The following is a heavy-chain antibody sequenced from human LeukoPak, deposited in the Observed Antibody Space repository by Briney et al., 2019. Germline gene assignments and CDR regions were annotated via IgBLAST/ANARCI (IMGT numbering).Heavy chain of an antibody. V-gene: IGHV4-39*07. CDR3: ARGPDDAFDI. J-gene: IGHJ3*02. CDR2: IYYSGST. CDR1: GGSISSSTYY. Sequence: SETLSLTCTVSGGSISSSTYYWGWIRQPPGKGLEWIGSIYYSGSTYYNPSLKSRVTMSVDTSKNQFSLKLSSVTAADTAVYYCARGPDDAFDIWGQGTMVTISS.